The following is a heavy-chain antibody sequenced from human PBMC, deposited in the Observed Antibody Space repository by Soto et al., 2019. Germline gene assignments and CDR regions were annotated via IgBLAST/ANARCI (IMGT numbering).Heavy chain of an antibody. Sequence: QVQLVQSGAEVKKPGASVKVSCKASGYTFTSYGISWVRQAPGQGLEWMGWNSAYNGNTNYAQKLQGRVTITTDTPTNIADMELKSLRSDDTAVYYCARDQVVRGVIGWDYWGQGTLVTVSS. CDR2: NSAYNGNT. CDR1: GYTFTSYG. D-gene: IGHD3-10*01. V-gene: IGHV1-18*04. J-gene: IGHJ4*02. CDR3: ARDQVVRGVIGWDY.